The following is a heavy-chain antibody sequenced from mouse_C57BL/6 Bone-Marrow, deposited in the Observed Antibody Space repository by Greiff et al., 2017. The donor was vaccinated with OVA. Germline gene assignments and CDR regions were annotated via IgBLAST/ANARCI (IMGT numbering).Heavy chain of an antibody. D-gene: IGHD1-1*01. CDR2: INPNNGGT. Sequence: VQLQQSGPELVKPGASVKIPCKASGYTFTDYNMDWVKQSHGKSLEWIGDINPNNGGTIYNQKFKGKATLTVDKSSSTAYMELRSLTSEDTAVYYCARSKTTVVATDYYAMDYWGQGTSVTVSS. J-gene: IGHJ4*01. V-gene: IGHV1-18*01. CDR1: GYTFTDYN. CDR3: ARSKTTVVATDYYAMDY.